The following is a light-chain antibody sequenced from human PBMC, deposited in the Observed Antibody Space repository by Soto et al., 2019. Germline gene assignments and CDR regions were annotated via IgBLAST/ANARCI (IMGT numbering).Light chain of an antibody. V-gene: IGKV1-13*02. J-gene: IGKJ2*01. CDR1: QGIRND. Sequence: AIQLTQSPSSLSASVGDRVTITCRASQGIRNDLGWYQHKPGKAPKLLIYDASSLESGVPSRFSGSGSGTEFTLTISSLQPDDFATYYCQQYSSYSYTFGQGTKVDIK. CDR3: QQYSSYSYT. CDR2: DAS.